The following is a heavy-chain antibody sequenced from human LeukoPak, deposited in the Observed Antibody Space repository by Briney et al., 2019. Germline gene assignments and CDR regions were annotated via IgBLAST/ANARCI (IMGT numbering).Heavy chain of an antibody. CDR3: ARDHIVSGYLGGYYYYYGMDV. D-gene: IGHD2-15*01. CDR2: IYYSGST. CDR1: GGSISSYY. V-gene: IGHV4-59*01. J-gene: IGHJ6*02. Sequence: SETLSLTCTVSGGSISSYYWSWIRQPPGKGLEWIGYIYYSGSTYYNPSLKSRVTISVDTSKNQFSLKLSSVTAADTAVYYCARDHIVSGYLGGYYYYYGMDVWGQGTTVTVSS.